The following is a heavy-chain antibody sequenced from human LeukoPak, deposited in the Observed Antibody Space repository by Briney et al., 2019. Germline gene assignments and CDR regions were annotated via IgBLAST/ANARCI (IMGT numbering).Heavy chain of an antibody. V-gene: IGHV1-46*01. CDR2: IHPSGGST. Sequence: ASVKVSCKASGYTFTNYYMHWVRQAPGQGLEWTGVIHPSGGSTSFAQKFQGRVTMTRDTSTSTVYMELSSLRSDDTAVYYCARGIGLDYDSSGLDWGQGTLVTVSS. CDR1: GYTFTNYY. D-gene: IGHD3-22*01. J-gene: IGHJ4*02. CDR3: ARGIGLDYDSSGLD.